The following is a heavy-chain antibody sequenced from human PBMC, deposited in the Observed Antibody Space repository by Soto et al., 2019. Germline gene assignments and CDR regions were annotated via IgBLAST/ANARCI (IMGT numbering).Heavy chain of an antibody. J-gene: IGHJ4*02. CDR2: VNPNNGDT. CDR3: AKVARKGSAIDFDY. Sequence: QVQLVQSGAELKKPGASVKVSCKASGYTFSNYDMNWVRQATGQGPEWIGWVNPNNGDTGYAQRFRGRVTXTSDISTPTAYMELTSLRSEDAAIYYCAKVARKGSAIDFDYWGQGTLITVSS. V-gene: IGHV1-8*01. CDR1: GYTFSNYD. D-gene: IGHD3-10*01.